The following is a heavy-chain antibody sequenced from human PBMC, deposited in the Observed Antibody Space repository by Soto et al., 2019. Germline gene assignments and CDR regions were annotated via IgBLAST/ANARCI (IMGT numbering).Heavy chain of an antibody. Sequence: QVQLVQSGAEVKKPGSSVKVSCKASGGTFSSYTISWVRQAPGQGLEWMGRIIPILGIANYAQKFQGRVTITADKSPSTAYMELSSLRSEDTAVYYCARESTYYDSSGYYYVKYWGQGTLVTVSS. J-gene: IGHJ4*02. D-gene: IGHD3-22*01. CDR3: ARESTYYDSSGYYYVKY. CDR1: GGTFSSYT. CDR2: IIPILGIA. V-gene: IGHV1-69*08.